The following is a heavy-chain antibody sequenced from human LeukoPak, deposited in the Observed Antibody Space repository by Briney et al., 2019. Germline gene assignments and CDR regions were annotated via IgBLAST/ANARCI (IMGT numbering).Heavy chain of an antibody. J-gene: IGHJ4*02. D-gene: IGHD4-17*01. Sequence: SETLSLICSVSRDPIFSGGSIWSWIRQHPEKGLEWIGEVNHSGYTNMNPSLKSRVTISVDTSKNQFSLMLTSVTAADTAVYFCARMTTGHDYWGQGTLVTVSS. V-gene: IGHV4-31*02. CDR2: VNHSGYT. CDR1: RDPIFSGGSI. CDR3: ARMTTGHDY.